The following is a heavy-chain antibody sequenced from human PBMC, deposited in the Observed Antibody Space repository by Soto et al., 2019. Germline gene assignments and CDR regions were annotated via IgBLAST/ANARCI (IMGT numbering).Heavy chain of an antibody. CDR3: AHRRQSGIQLWLPFDY. CDR1: GFSLSTSGVG. Sequence: QITLKESGPTLVKPTQTLTLTCTFSGFSLSTSGVGVGWIRQPPGKALEWLALIYWNDDKRYSPSLKSRLTITKDTSKNQVVLTMTNMDPADTATYYCAHRRQSGIQLWLPFDYWGQGTLVTVSS. J-gene: IGHJ4*02. V-gene: IGHV2-5*01. D-gene: IGHD5-18*01. CDR2: IYWNDDK.